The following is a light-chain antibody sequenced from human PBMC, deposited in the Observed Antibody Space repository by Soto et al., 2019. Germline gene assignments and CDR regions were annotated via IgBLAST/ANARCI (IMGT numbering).Light chain of an antibody. J-gene: IGKJ1*01. Sequence: EVVMTQSPLSLPVTLGQPASISCRSSQSLVNSDGNTYLNWFQQRPGQSPRRLIYKVSNRASGAPVRFSGSRSGGDYTRNFSRVEAEDVEVYYCMQATHWPRAFGQGTKVELK. CDR3: MQATHWPRA. CDR2: KVS. CDR1: QSLVNSDGNTY. V-gene: IGKV2-30*01.